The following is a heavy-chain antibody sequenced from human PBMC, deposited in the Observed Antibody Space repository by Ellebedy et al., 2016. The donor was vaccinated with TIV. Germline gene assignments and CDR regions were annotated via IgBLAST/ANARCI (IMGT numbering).Heavy chain of an antibody. V-gene: IGHV1-2*02. CDR3: AREPQGSTRTWHGHYFSSYMDV. CDR2: ISPYTGVT. Sequence: ASVKVSXXSSGYTFTDYYIHWVRQAPGQGLEWMGRISPYTGVTYFAQKFQGRITVTRDRSTAYMEMSSLTSDDTAVYYCAREPQGSTRTWHGHYFSSYMDVWGTGTTVTGSS. D-gene: IGHD3-22*01. CDR1: GYTFTDYY. J-gene: IGHJ6*04.